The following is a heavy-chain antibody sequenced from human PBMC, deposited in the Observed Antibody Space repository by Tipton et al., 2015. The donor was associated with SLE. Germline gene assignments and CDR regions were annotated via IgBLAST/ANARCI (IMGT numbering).Heavy chain of an antibody. Sequence: TLSLTCAVYGVSFSGYYWSWIRQPPGRGLEWIGEINHSGSTNYNPSLKSRVTISVDTSKNQFSLKLSSVTAADTAVYYCARVGGGWAYDAFDIWGQGTMVTVSS. CDR3: ARVGGGWAYDAFDI. CDR1: GVSFSGYY. CDR2: INHSGST. J-gene: IGHJ3*02. D-gene: IGHD2-15*01. V-gene: IGHV4-34*01.